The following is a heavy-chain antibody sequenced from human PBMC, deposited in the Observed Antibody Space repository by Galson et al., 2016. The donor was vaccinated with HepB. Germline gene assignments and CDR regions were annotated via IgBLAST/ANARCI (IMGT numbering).Heavy chain of an antibody. D-gene: IGHD6-25*01. J-gene: IGHJ4*02. CDR2: LWYDGTNK. V-gene: IGHV3-33*01. CDR3: ARVRSPWTAADALDC. CDR1: GFTLSSYA. Sequence: SLRLSCAASGFTLSSYAMHWVRQAPGQGLEWVAFLWYDGTNKFYADSVKGRFTVSRDPSNNTLYLQMHSLRAEDTAVYFCARVRSPWTAADALDCWGQGALVTVSS.